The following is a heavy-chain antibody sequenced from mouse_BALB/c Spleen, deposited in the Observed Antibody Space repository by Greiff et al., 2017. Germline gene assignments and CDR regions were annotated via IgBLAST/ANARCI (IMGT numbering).Heavy chain of an antibody. D-gene: IGHD2-4*01. V-gene: IGHV1S56*01. Sequence: VQVVESGPELVKPGASVRISCKASGYTFTSYYIHWVKQRPGQGLEWIGWIYPGNVNTKYNEKFKGKATLTADKSSSTAYMQLSSLTSEDSAVYFCAKGGLRPGIDYYAMDYWGQGTSVTVSS. CDR2: IYPGNVNT. CDR1: GYTFTSYY. J-gene: IGHJ4*01. CDR3: AKGGLRPGIDYYAMDY.